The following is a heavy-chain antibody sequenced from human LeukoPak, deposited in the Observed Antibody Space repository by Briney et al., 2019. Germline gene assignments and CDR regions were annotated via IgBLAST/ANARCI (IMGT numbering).Heavy chain of an antibody. CDR3: ATSIRRITVSS. Sequence: GGSLTLSCAASGFTFSTCAMHWVRQAPGKGLEWLTVISYNGSHQYYSDSVRGRFTISRDNSRNSVFLQINRLRPEDTAVYYCATSIRRITVSSWGQGTLVTVSS. V-gene: IGHV3-30*04. CDR2: ISYNGSHQ. J-gene: IGHJ4*02. CDR1: GFTFSTCA. D-gene: IGHD3-3*01.